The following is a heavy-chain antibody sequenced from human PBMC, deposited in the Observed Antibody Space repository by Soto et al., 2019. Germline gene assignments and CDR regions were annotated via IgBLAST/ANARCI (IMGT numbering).Heavy chain of an antibody. Sequence: PSETLSLTCSVSGGSVNNKTYYWSWIRQPPGKRLEWIGYIYYSGSTNYNPSLKSRVTISVDTSKNQFSLKLSSVTAADTAVYYCARSSSSWYGSAFDIWGQGTMVTVSS. CDR1: GGSVNNKTYY. V-gene: IGHV4-61*01. CDR3: ARSSSSWYGSAFDI. J-gene: IGHJ3*02. CDR2: IYYSGST. D-gene: IGHD6-13*01.